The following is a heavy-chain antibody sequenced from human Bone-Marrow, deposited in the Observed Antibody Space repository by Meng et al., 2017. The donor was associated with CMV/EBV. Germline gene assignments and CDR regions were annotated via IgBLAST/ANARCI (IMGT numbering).Heavy chain of an antibody. Sequence: GGSLRLSCAASGFTFSSYSMNWVRQAPGKGLEWVAFIRYDGSNKCYVDSVKGRFTISRDNSKNTLYLQMNSLRAEDTAVYYCAKDRIKRMTTGFDYWGQGTLVTVSS. CDR1: GFTFSSYS. CDR3: AKDRIKRMTTGFDY. D-gene: IGHD4-11*01. V-gene: IGHV3-30*02. CDR2: IRYDGSNK. J-gene: IGHJ4*02.